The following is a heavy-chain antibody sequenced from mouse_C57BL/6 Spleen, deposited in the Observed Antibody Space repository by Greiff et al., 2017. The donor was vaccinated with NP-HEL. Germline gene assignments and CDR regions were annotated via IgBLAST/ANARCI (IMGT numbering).Heavy chain of an antibody. CDR1: GYTFTDYE. V-gene: IGHV1-15*01. CDR2: IDPETGGT. CDR3: TRLSNPTTGVAPGYFDV. D-gene: IGHD1-1*01. J-gene: IGHJ1*03. Sequence: VQLQQSGAELVRPGASVTLSCKASGYTFTDYEMHWVKQTPVHGLEWIGAIDPETGGTAYNQKFKGKAILTADKSSSTAYMELRSLTSEDSAVYYCTRLSNPTTGVAPGYFDVWGTGTTVTGSS.